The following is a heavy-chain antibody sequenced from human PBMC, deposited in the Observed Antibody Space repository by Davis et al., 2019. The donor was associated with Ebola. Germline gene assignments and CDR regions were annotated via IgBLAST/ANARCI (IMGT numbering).Heavy chain of an antibody. Sequence: PSETLSLTCTVSGGSVSSGSYYWSWIRQPPGKGLEWIGYIYYSGSTNYNPSLESRVTISIDTSKNQFSLKLRSVTAADTAVYYCARILGCSSTSCYRGWFDPWGQGTLVTVSS. CDR3: ARILGCSSTSCYRGWFDP. CDR1: GGSVSSGSYY. D-gene: IGHD2-2*02. V-gene: IGHV4-61*01. CDR2: IYYSGST. J-gene: IGHJ5*02.